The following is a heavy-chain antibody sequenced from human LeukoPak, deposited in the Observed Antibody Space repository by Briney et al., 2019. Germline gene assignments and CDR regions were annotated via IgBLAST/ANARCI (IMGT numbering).Heavy chain of an antibody. CDR2: IYSGGST. V-gene: IGHV3-53*01. J-gene: IGHJ4*02. Sequence: PGGSLRLPCAASGFTLSPYGMNWVRQAPGKGLEWVSVIYSGGSTYYADSVKGRFTISRDNSKNTLYLQINNLRAEDTAVHYCATKRPGAYYFDYWGQGTLVTVSS. D-gene: IGHD6-25*01. CDR3: ATKRPGAYYFDY. CDR1: GFTLSPYG.